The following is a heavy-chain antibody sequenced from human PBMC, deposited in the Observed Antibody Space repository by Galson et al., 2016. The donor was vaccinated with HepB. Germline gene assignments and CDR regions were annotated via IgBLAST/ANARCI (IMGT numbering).Heavy chain of an antibody. J-gene: IGHJ4*02. D-gene: IGHD3-3*01. V-gene: IGHV3-23*01. CDR1: GLSFSDYA. CDR2: ITGRGGAT. Sequence: SLRLSCAASGLSFSDYAMSWVRQAPGKGLEWVSSITGRGGATYYADSVKGRFTISRDNSRNTLYLQINTLRAEDTAVYYCAKAAKVSSFGMNITKYYFDYWGQGTLVTVSS. CDR3: AKAAKVSSFGMNITKYYFDY.